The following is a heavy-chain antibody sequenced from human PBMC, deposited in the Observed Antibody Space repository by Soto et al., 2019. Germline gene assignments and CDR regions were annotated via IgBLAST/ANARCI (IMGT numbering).Heavy chain of an antibody. CDR2: ISAYNGNT. D-gene: IGHD3-10*01. Sequence: GASVKVSCKASGYTFTSYGISWVRQAPGQGLEWMGWISAYNGNTNYAQKFQGRVTMTTDSSTSTAYMDLRSLRSDDTAVYYCAGVPATMVLGWFDNWGQGTLVTAPQ. J-gene: IGHJ5*02. CDR3: AGVPATMVLGWFDN. V-gene: IGHV1-18*01. CDR1: GYTFTSYG.